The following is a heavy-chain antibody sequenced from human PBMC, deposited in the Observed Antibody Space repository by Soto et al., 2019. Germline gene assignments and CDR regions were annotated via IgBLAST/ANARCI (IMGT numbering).Heavy chain of an antibody. CDR2: IIPIFGTA. Sequence: QVQLVQSGAEVKKPGSSVKVSCKASGGTFSSYAISWVRQAPGQGLEWMGGIIPIFGTANYAQKFQGRVTITADESTSRAYMELSSLRSQDTPVYYCARGYGDYGPKEYYYYGMDVWGQGTTVTGSS. D-gene: IGHD4-17*01. CDR1: GGTFSSYA. CDR3: ARGYGDYGPKEYYYYGMDV. V-gene: IGHV1-69*12. J-gene: IGHJ6*02.